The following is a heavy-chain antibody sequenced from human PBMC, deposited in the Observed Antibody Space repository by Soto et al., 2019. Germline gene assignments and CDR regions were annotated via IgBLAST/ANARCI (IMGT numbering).Heavy chain of an antibody. CDR1: GFTFSSYW. CDR3: ARGGLDDYGALYYYYMDV. D-gene: IGHD4-17*01. V-gene: IGHV3-7*04. CDR2: IKQDGSEK. J-gene: IGHJ6*03. Sequence: GGSLRLSCAASGFTFSSYWMSWVRQAPGKGLEWVANIKQDGSEKYYVDSVKGRFTISRDNAKNSLYLQMNSLRAEDTAVYYCARGGLDDYGALYYYYMDVWGKGTTVTVSS.